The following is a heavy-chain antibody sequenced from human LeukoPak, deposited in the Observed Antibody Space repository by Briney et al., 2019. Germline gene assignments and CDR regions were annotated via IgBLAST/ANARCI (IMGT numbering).Heavy chain of an antibody. CDR3: ARAYGEDFDY. D-gene: IGHD4-17*01. CDR1: GFTFSSYS. Sequence: GGSLRLSCAASGFTFSSYSMNWVRQAPAKGLEGVSSISSSSSYIYYADSVKGRFTISRDNAKNSLYLQMNSLRAEDTAVYYCARAYGEDFDYWGQGTLVTVSS. CDR2: ISSSSSYI. J-gene: IGHJ4*02. V-gene: IGHV3-21*01.